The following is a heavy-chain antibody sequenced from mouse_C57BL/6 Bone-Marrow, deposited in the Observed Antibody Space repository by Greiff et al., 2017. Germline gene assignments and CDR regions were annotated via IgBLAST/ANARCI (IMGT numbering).Heavy chain of an antibody. J-gene: IGHJ4*01. CDR3: ARSSYDSYAMDY. CDR1: GYTFTDYN. Sequence: VQLQQSGPELVKPGASVKIPCKASGYTFTDYNMDWVKQSHGKSLEWIGDINPNNGGTIYNQKFKGKATLTVDKSSSTAYMELRSLTSEDTAVYYCARSSYDSYAMDYWGQGTSVTVSS. CDR2: INPNNGGT. D-gene: IGHD6-1*01. V-gene: IGHV1-18*01.